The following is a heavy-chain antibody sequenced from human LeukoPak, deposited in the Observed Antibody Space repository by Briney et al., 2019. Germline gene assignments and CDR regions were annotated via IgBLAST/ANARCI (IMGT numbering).Heavy chain of an antibody. V-gene: IGHV3-73*01. CDR3: TRLEAAADSDY. D-gene: IGHD6-13*01. CDR1: GFTFSGSP. CDR2: IRSKTNNYAT. Sequence: PGGSLRLSCAASGFTFSGSPIHWVRQASGKGLEWVGRIRSKTNNYATAYTASVKGRFTISRDDSKNTSYLQMNSLKTEDTAMYYCTRLEAAADSDYWGLGTLVTVSS. J-gene: IGHJ4*02.